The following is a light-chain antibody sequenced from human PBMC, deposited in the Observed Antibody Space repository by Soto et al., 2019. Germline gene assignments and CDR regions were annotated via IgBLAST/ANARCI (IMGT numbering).Light chain of an antibody. V-gene: IGKV4-1*01. J-gene: IGKJ1*01. CDR2: WAS. Sequence: DIVMTQSPDSLAVSLGERATINCKSSQSVLSSSNNEEYLAWYQQKPGQPPKLLIYWASYRESGVPDRFSGSGSGTDFTLTISSLQAEDVAFYYCQQYYSLPLAFGQGTKVEIK. CDR1: QSVLSSSNNEEY. CDR3: QQYYSLPLA.